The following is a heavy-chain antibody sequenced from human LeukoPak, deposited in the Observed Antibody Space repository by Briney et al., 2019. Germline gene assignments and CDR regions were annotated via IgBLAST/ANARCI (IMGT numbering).Heavy chain of an antibody. CDR2: IYYSGST. CDR1: GGSISSYY. J-gene: IGHJ4*02. V-gene: IGHV4-59*12. Sequence: SETLSLTCTVSGGSISSYYWSWIRQPPGKGLEWIGYIYYSGSTNYNPSLKSRVTISVDTSENQFSLTLSSLTAADTAVYYCAKGNPYYDYWGQGTLVTVSS. CDR3: AKGNPYYDY. D-gene: IGHD3-22*01.